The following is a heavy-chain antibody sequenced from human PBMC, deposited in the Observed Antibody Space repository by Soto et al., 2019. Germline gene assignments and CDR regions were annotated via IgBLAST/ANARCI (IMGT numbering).Heavy chain of an antibody. CDR3: ARVQVIVVAVSTYDY. V-gene: IGHV4-38-2*02. CDR1: GYSISSGSY. CDR2: IYHRGTT. D-gene: IGHD3-22*01. J-gene: IGHJ4*01. Sequence: WETLSLTCTVSGYSISSGSYWEWIRQPPGKGAAWIASIYHRGTTFYNPSLKSRITISVATSNNQFSLKLTSVTAADTAVYYCARVQVIVVAVSTYDYWGHGTRDTVSA.